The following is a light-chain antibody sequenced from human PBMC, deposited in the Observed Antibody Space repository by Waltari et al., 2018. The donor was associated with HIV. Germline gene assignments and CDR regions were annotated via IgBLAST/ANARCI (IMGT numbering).Light chain of an antibody. CDR3: QQYFSPPPLT. V-gene: IGKV3-20*01. CDR1: QSVSSSY. J-gene: IGKJ4*01. Sequence: EIVLTQSPGTLSLSPGERATLSCRASQSVSSSYLAWYQQKPGQAPRLLIHGVSRRATGIPDRFSGSGSGTDFTLAISRLEPEDFAVYYCQQYFSPPPLTFGGGTKVEIK. CDR2: GVS.